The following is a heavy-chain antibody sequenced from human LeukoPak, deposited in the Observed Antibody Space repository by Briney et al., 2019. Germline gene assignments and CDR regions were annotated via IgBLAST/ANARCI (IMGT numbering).Heavy chain of an antibody. V-gene: IGHV3-53*01. CDR2: IYGGGST. CDR1: GFTVSSNY. J-gene: IGHJ4*02. Sequence: PGGSLRLSCAASGFTVSSNYMSWVRQAPGKGLEWVSVIYGGGSTYYANSVKGRFTISRDNSKNTLYLQMNSLRAEDTAVYYCAKMGDTAMVDYWGQGTLVTVSS. CDR3: AKMGDTAMVDY. D-gene: IGHD5-18*01.